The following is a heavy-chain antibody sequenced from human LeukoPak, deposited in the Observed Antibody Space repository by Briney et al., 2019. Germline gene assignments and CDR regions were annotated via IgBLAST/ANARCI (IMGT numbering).Heavy chain of an antibody. CDR3: ARDPPIIGTTA. CDR2: IYYSGST. CDR1: GDSISSGGFY. D-gene: IGHD1-7*01. J-gene: IGHJ5*02. Sequence: PSETLSLTCTVSGDSISSGGFYWSWIRQHPGKGLEWIGYIYYSGSTFYNPSLKSRVTISVDTSKNQFSLKLNSVTAADTAVYYCARDPPIIGTTAWGQGTLVTVSS. V-gene: IGHV4-31*03.